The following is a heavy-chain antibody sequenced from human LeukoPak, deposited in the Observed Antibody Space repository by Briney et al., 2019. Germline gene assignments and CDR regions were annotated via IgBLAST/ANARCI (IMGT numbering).Heavy chain of an antibody. J-gene: IGHJ5*02. CDR2: NQNDGSTG. D-gene: IGHD3-3*01. CDR1: GFTFSHYG. Sequence: GGSLILSCAAAGFTFSHYGMHWVRQAPGKGLEWVAFNQNDGSTGFYADSVKGLFTISRDNSKNTVFLKMNSLSTDDTAVYYCGREQSGYYVHAFEPWGRGTLVTVSS. V-gene: IGHV3-30*02. CDR3: GREQSGYYVHAFEP.